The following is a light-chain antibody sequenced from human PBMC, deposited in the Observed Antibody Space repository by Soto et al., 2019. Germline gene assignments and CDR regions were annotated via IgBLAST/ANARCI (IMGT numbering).Light chain of an antibody. CDR2: AAS. V-gene: IGKV3-15*01. Sequence: EIVMTQSPATLSVSPGERATLSCRASQSVSSNLAWYQQKPGQAPRLRIYAASTRATGIPARFSGSGSGTEFTLTISSLQSEDFAVYYCQQYNKWPPYTFGQGTKLEIK. CDR1: QSVSSN. CDR3: QQYNKWPPYT. J-gene: IGKJ2*01.